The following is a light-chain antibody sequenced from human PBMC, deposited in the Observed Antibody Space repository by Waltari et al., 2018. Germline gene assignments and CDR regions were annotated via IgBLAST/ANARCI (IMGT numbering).Light chain of an antibody. CDR2: WAS. V-gene: IGKV4-1*01. CDR1: QSLFHTNNKNY. CDR3: QQYYATPNT. Sequence: DIVVTQSPDSLAVSLGERATINCKSSQSLFHTNNKNYLAWYQQKPGQPPKLLMYWASTRDSGVPDRFSGSGSGTDFTLAISRLQPEDVAVYYCQQYYATPNTFGQGTNVEIK. J-gene: IGKJ2*01.